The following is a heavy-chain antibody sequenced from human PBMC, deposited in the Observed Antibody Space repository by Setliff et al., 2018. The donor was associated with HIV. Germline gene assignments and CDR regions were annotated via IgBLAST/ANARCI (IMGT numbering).Heavy chain of an antibody. D-gene: IGHD3-22*01. CDR1: GYSISSGYY. CDR2: IYHSGST. CDR3: VRGTYYYETSGYHYDKTWAGTCFDY. J-gene: IGHJ4*02. V-gene: IGHV4-38-2*01. Sequence: PSETLSLTCAVSGYSISSGYYWGWIRQPPGKGLEWIGTIYHSGSTYYNPSLKSRVTISVDTSKNQFSLKLTSVTAADTAVYYCVRGTYYYETSGYHYDKTWAGTCFDYWGQGTLVTV.